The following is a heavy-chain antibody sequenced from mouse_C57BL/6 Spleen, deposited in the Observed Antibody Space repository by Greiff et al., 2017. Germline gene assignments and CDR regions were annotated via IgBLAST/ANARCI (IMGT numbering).Heavy chain of an antibody. Sequence: QVQLQQSGAELVKPGASVKLSCKASGYTFTTYSISWVKQRPGKGLEWIGDIDPKSDNTKYNEKFKGKATLTVDKSSITAYLELRRLASEDAAVYFCARRDTGGASGLDFGGWGTGTTVTVAS. CDR1: GYTFTTYS. V-gene: IGHV1-81*01. J-gene: IGHJ1*03. D-gene: IGHD6-2*01. CDR3: ARRDTGGASGLDFGG. CDR2: IDPKSDNT.